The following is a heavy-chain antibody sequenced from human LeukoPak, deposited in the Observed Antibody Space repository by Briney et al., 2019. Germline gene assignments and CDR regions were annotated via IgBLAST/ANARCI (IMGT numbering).Heavy chain of an antibody. CDR3: ARSDRFLEWPRGALFDY. CDR2: INPSGGST. Sequence: GASVKVSCKASGYTFTSYYMHWVRQAPGQGLEWMGIINPSGGSTSYAQKFQGRVTMTRDTSISTAYMELSRLRSDDTAVYYCARSDRFLEWPRGALFDYWGQGTLVTVSS. CDR1: GYTFTSYY. J-gene: IGHJ4*02. D-gene: IGHD3-3*01. V-gene: IGHV1-46*01.